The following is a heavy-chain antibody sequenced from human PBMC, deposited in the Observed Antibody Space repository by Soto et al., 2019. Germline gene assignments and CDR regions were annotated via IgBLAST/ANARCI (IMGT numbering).Heavy chain of an antibody. CDR3: ARASGGGVGTTSY. Sequence: QVQLVQSGPEVKKPGASAKVSCKTSGYIFSNFGISWMRQVPGQGLEWMGWISGYNGNTKYAQKFQDRVTLTTDTSTNTAYMELRSLRSDDTAVYYCARASGGGVGTTSYWGQGTLVTVSS. CDR2: ISGYNGNT. D-gene: IGHD1-26*01. J-gene: IGHJ4*02. CDR1: GYIFSNFG. V-gene: IGHV1-18*01.